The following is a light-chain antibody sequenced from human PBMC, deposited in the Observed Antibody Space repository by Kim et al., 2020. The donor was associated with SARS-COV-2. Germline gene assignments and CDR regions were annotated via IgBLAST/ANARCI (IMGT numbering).Light chain of an antibody. Sequence: IQVTQSPSSLSASVGDRVTIACQASQDISNHLNWYQQRPGKAPKLLIYDATNLETGVPSRFSGSRSGTDFTVTISSLQPEDFATYYCQHYDNVPSLTFGGGTKVDIK. V-gene: IGKV1-33*01. CDR2: DAT. CDR1: QDISNH. CDR3: QHYDNVPSLT. J-gene: IGKJ4*01.